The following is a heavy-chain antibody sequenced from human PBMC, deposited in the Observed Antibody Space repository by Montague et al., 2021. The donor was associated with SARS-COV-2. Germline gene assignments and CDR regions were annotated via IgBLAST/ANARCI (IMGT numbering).Heavy chain of an antibody. CDR2: IYYTGTT. CDR1: GASFSNYY. V-gene: IGHV4-59*01. D-gene: IGHD3-10*01. Sequence: SETLSLTCTVSGASFSNYYWSWIRQPPGKGLEWIGYIYYTGTTNYNPSLKSRVTISVDTSKNQFSLKLSSVTAADTAVYYCAREGILWFGDLAPYYYGMDVWGQGTTVTVSS. J-gene: IGHJ6*02. CDR3: AREGILWFGDLAPYYYGMDV.